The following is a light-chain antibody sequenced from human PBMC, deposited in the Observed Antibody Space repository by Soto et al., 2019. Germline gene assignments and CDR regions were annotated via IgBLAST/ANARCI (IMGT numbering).Light chain of an antibody. V-gene: IGKV3-15*01. Sequence: EIVMTQSPSTLSVSPGERATISCRASQSVSSNLAWYQQKPGQAPRLLIYGASTRATGIPARFSGSGSGTEFTLTISSLQSEDFAVYYCQQYNNWPRSYTFGQGTKLEIK. CDR1: QSVSSN. CDR3: QQYNNWPRSYT. CDR2: GAS. J-gene: IGKJ2*01.